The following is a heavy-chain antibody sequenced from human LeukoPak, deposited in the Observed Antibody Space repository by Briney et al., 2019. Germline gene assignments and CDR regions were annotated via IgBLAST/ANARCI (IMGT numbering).Heavy chain of an antibody. CDR2: IYYSGST. Sequence: SETLSLTCTVSGGSISSYYWSWIRQPPGKGLEWIGYIYYSGSTNYNPSLKSRVTISVDTSKNQFSLKLSSVTAADTAVYYCASSAVVTPRRSYYYYMDVWGKGTTVTISS. CDR3: ASSAVVTPRRSYYYYMDV. D-gene: IGHD4-23*01. CDR1: GGSISSYY. J-gene: IGHJ6*03. V-gene: IGHV4-59*01.